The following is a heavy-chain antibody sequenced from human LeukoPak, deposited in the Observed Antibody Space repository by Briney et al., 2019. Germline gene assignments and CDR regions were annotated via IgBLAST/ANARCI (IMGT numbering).Heavy chain of an antibody. CDR3: ARVTMARGVNWYFDL. D-gene: IGHD3-10*01. Sequence: SETLSLTCAVYGGSFSGYYWSWIRQPPGKGLEWIGEINHSGSTNYNPSLKSRVTISVDTSKNQFSLKLSSVTAADTAVYYCARVTMARGVNWYFDLRGRGTLVTVSS. J-gene: IGHJ2*01. CDR1: GGSFSGYY. V-gene: IGHV4-34*01. CDR2: INHSGST.